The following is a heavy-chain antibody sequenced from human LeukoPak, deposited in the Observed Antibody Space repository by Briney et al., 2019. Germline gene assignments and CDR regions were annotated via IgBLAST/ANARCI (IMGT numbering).Heavy chain of an antibody. CDR3: ARQGFSGSSWTLY. D-gene: IGHD6-13*01. CDR2: INPNSGGT. V-gene: IGHV1-2*02. J-gene: IGHJ4*02. Sequence: ASVTVSCKASGYTFTGYYMHWVRQAPGQGLEWMGWINPNSGGTNYAQQFQGRVTMTRDTSISTAYMELSRLRSDDTAVYYCARQGFSGSSWTLYWGQGTLVTVSS. CDR1: GYTFTGYY.